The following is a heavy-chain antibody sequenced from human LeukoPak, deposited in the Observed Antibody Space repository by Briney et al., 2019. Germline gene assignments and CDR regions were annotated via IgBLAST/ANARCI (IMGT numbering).Heavy chain of an antibody. CDR2: INPNSGGT. CDR3: ANYCSGGSCYSGNAFDI. D-gene: IGHD2-15*01. V-gene: IGHV1-2*02. CDR1: GYTFIGYY. J-gene: IGHJ3*02. Sequence: ASVKVSCKASGYTFIGYYMHWVRQAPGQGLEWMGWINPNSGGTNYAQKVKGRVTMTRDTSISTAYMELSRLRSDDTAVYYCANYCSGGSCYSGNAFDIWGQGTMVTVSS.